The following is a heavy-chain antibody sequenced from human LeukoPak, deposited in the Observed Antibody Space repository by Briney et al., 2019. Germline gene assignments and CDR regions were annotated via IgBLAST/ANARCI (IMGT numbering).Heavy chain of an antibody. D-gene: IGHD2-15*01. CDR2: ITGRGASK. Sequence: PGGSLRLSCVASGFTFSNYAISWVRLPPGKGLEWVSGITGRGASKFYADSVKGRFTISRDNSRNTLYLRMDSLRDEDTAIYYCARRLVASGTPSGQFYYNVMDVWGQGTTVSVSS. V-gene: IGHV3-23*01. J-gene: IGHJ6*02. CDR1: GFTFSNYA. CDR3: ARRLVASGTPSGQFYYNVMDV.